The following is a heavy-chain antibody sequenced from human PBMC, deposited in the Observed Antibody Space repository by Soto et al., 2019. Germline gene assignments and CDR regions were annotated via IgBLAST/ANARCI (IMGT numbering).Heavy chain of an antibody. CDR1: GGSISSGYYY. V-gene: IGHV4-30-4*01. CDR3: SSSALYLMVV. Sequence: PSAILSLACSVSGGSISSGYYYWSWIRQPPGKGLAWIAKIYYSGNTYYNPSLKGRLIISIDTYKNQWSLSVGALSAADAAVYYSSSSALYLMVVGGQGTTVA. CDR2: IYYSGNT. J-gene: IGHJ6*01. D-gene: IGHD2-2*02.